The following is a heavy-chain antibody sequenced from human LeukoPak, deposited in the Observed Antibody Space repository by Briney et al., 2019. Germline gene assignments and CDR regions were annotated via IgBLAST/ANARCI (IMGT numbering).Heavy chain of an antibody. CDR3: ARVGALGGHDF. D-gene: IGHD1-26*01. Sequence: SETLSLTCAVSGGSLSSSNWWSWVRQPPGKGLEWIGEIYHSGNTNYNQSLKSRGTISLDKSKNKFSLRLRTVTAPDTAVYYCARVGALGGHDFWGQGSLVTVSS. CDR2: IYHSGNT. CDR1: GGSLSSSNW. V-gene: IGHV4-4*02. J-gene: IGHJ4*02.